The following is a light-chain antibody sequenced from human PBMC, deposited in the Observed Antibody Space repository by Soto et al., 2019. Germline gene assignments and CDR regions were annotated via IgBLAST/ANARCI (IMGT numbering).Light chain of an antibody. V-gene: IGKV1-12*01. Sequence: DLQMTQSPSSVSASVGDRVTITCRASQGISSWLAWYQQKPGKAPKLLIYAASSLQSGVPSRFSGSGSGKDFTLTICSLQPEDFSTYYCQQSYSTPHFTFGPGTKVDIK. CDR3: QQSYSTPHFT. J-gene: IGKJ3*01. CDR2: AAS. CDR1: QGISSW.